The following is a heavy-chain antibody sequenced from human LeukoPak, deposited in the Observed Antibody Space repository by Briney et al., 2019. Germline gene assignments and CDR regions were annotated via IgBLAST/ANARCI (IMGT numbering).Heavy chain of an antibody. CDR2: ISRGGTAI. V-gene: IGHV3-48*03. J-gene: IGHJ4*02. Sequence: GGSLRLSCAASGFTFSSYEMNWVRQAPGKGLEWVAYISRGGTAIYAESVKGRFTISRDNAKNSLYLQMNSLRAEDTAVYYCARPSPGWPQNYWGQGTLVTVSS. CDR3: ARPSPGWPQNY. CDR1: GFTFSSYE. D-gene: IGHD6-19*01.